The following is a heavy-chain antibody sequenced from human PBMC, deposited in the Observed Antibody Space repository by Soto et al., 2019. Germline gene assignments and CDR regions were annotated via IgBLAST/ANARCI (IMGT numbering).Heavy chain of an antibody. V-gene: IGHV1-2*04. CDR2: INPNSGGT. J-gene: IGHJ4*02. CDR3: ARMIKTTMVRGVITSGIIDY. Sequence: GASVKVSCKASGYTFTGYYMHWVRQAPGQGLEWMGWINPNSGGTNYAQKFQGWVTMTRDTSISTAYMELSRLRSDDTAVYYCARMIKTTMVRGVITSGIIDYWGQGTLVTVSS. D-gene: IGHD3-10*01. CDR1: GYTFTGYY.